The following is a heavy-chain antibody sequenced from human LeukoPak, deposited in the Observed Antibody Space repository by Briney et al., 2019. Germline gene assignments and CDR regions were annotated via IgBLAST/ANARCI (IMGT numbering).Heavy chain of an antibody. V-gene: IGHV4-38-2*01. CDR3: ARVTYVDDMLYQYFDY. CDR1: SYSISSGSY. J-gene: IGHJ4*02. Sequence: KPSETLSLTCAVSSYSISSGSYWGWIRQSPGKGLEWVGSIFHSGNSYYNPSLKSRLTTSVDTSKNQFSLKLTSVTAADTALYYCARVTYVDDMLYQYFDYWGQGILVTVSS. D-gene: IGHD4-17*01. CDR2: IFHSGNS.